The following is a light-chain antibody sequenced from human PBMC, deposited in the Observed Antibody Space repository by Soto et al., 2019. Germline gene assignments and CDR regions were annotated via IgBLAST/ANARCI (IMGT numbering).Light chain of an antibody. J-gene: IGLJ2*01. CDR1: SSDVGAYNY. CDR3: SSYTTSRDVV. Sequence: QSALTQPASVSGSPGQSITISCTGTSSDVGAYNYVSWFQQHAGKAPKLMIYEVSNRPSGVSNRFSGSKSGSTASLTISGLQADDEADYYCSSYTTSRDVVFGGGTQLTVL. V-gene: IGLV2-14*01. CDR2: EVS.